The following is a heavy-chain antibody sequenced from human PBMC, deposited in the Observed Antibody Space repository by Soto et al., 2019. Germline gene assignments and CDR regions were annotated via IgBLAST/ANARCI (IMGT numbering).Heavy chain of an antibody. V-gene: IGHV3-23*01. CDR2: ISGSGGST. Sequence: PVGSLRLSGAASGFTFSSYAMSWVRQAPGKGLEWVSAISGSGGSTYYADSVKGRFTISRDNSKNTLYLQMNSLRAEDTAVYYCAKDLATQYYYDSSGYSDYWGQGTLVTVSS. D-gene: IGHD3-22*01. J-gene: IGHJ4*02. CDR1: GFTFSSYA. CDR3: AKDLATQYYYDSSGYSDY.